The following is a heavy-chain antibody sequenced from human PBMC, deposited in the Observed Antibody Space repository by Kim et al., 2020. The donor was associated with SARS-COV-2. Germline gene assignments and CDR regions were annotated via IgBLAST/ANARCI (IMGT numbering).Heavy chain of an antibody. Sequence: GGSLRLSCAASGFSFEDYAMHWVRQLPGKGLEWVSGISWNGGTIAYADSVKGRFVLSRDNAKSSLYLQMSLLTPEDTALYHCAKAAKRFCSTTNCNGEDAIDIWGQGTMVTVSS. CDR1: GFSFEDYA. D-gene: IGHD2-2*01. CDR2: ISWNGGTI. V-gene: IGHV3-9*01. CDR3: AKAAKRFCSTTNCNGEDAIDI. J-gene: IGHJ3*02.